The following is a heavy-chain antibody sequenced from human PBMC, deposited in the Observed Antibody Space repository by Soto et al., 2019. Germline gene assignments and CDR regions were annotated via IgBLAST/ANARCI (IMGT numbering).Heavy chain of an antibody. CDR1: GCSISSSNM. Sequence: ETLCLTCAVSGCSISSSNMHWWVRQPPGKGLEWIGEIYHSGSTNYNPSLKSRVTISVDKSKNQFSLKLSSVTAADTAVYYCARDLSSWYFDYWGQGTLVTVSS. D-gene: IGHD6-13*01. CDR3: ARDLSSWYFDY. CDR2: IYHSGST. V-gene: IGHV4-4*02. J-gene: IGHJ4*02.